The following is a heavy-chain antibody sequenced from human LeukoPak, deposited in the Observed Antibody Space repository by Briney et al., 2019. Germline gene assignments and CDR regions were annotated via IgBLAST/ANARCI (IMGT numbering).Heavy chain of an antibody. CDR3: ARGWYAALFDY. D-gene: IGHD6-13*01. V-gene: IGHV3-21*01. Sequence: PGGSLRLSCAASGFTVSSNYMSWVRQAPGKGLEWVSSISSSSSYIYYADSVKGRFTISRDNSKNTLYLQMNSLRAEDTAVYYCARGWYAALFDYWGQGTLVTVSS. J-gene: IGHJ4*02. CDR2: ISSSSSYI. CDR1: GFTVSSNY.